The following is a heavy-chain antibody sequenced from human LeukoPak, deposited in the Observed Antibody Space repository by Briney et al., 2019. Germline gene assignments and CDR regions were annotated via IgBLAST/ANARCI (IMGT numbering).Heavy chain of an antibody. CDR3: ALTYYYDSSGRNWFDP. CDR2: ISAYNGNT. Sequence: ASVKVSCKASGYTFTSYGISWVRQAPGQGLEWMGCISAYNGNTNYAQKLQGRVTMTTDTSTSTAYMELRSLRSDDTAVYYCALTYYYDSSGRNWFDPWGQGTLVTVSS. J-gene: IGHJ5*02. V-gene: IGHV1-18*01. CDR1: GYTFTSYG. D-gene: IGHD3-22*01.